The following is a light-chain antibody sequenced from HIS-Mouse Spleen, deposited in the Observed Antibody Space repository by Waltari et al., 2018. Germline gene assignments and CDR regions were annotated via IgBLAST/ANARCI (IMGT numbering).Light chain of an antibody. V-gene: IGLV2-18*01. Sequence: QSALTQPPSVSGSPGQSVTISCPGPSSDVGSYNRVSWYQQPPGTAPKLMIYEVSNRPSGVPDRFSGSKSGNTASLTISGLQAEDEADYYCSLYTSSSTLVFGGGTKLTVL. CDR2: EVS. CDR3: SLYTSSSTLV. CDR1: SSDVGSYNR. J-gene: IGLJ2*01.